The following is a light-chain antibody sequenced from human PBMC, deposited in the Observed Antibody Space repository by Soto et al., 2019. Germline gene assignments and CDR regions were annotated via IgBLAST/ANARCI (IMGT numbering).Light chain of an antibody. J-gene: IGLJ1*01. V-gene: IGLV2-14*01. CDR2: DVR. CDR1: SSDVGGYNY. Sequence: QSALTQPASVSGSPGQSITISCTGTSSDVGGYNYVSWYQQYPGKAPKLMIYDVRNRPSGVSNRFSGSKSGDTASLTISGLQADDEADYYCSSYTSSSTYVFGTGTKVTV. CDR3: SSYTSSSTYV.